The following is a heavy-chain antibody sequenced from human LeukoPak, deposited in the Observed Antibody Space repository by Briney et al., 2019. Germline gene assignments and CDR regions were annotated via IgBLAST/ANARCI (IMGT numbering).Heavy chain of an antibody. CDR3: ARETRRQMGDWSDP. D-gene: IGHD3-16*01. CDR1: GYSFSNYW. J-gene: IGHJ5*02. Sequence: GESLKISCKGSGYSFSNYWIGWVRQMPGKGLEWMGVIYPGDSDTRYSPSFEGQVTISVDRSISTAYLQWSSLRASDTAMYYCARETRRQMGDWSDPWGQGTLVTVSS. CDR2: IYPGDSDT. V-gene: IGHV5-51*01.